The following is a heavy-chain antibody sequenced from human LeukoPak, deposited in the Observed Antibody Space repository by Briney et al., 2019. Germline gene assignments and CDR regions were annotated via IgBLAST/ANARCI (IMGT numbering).Heavy chain of an antibody. CDR3: ARDSGSYYRYYYYMDV. CDR2: ISSSSSYI. V-gene: IGHV3-21*01. D-gene: IGHD1-26*01. Sequence: GGSLSLSCAASGFTFSSYSMNWVRQAPGKGLEWVSSISSSSSYIYYADSVKGRFTISRDNAKNSLYLQMNSLRAEDTAVYYCARDSGSYYRYYYYMDVWGKGTTVTVS. CDR1: GFTFSSYS. J-gene: IGHJ6*03.